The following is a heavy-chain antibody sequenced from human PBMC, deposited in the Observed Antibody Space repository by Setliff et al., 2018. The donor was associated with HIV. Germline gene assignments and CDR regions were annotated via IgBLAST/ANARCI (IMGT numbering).Heavy chain of an antibody. CDR1: GGSISSTNYF. Sequence: SETLSLTCTVSGGSISSTNYFWGWIRRPPGKGLEWIGTIYHHGSTYYNPSLKSRVTISIDTSKNQFSLQLTSVTAADTAVYYCVDPSGAMGDFDSWGQGTLVTVSS. J-gene: IGHJ4*02. V-gene: IGHV4-39*01. CDR2: IYHHGST. D-gene: IGHD3-16*01. CDR3: VDPSGAMGDFDS.